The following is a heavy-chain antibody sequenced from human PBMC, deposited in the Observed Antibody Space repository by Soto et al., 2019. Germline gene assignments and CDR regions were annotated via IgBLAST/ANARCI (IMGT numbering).Heavy chain of an antibody. CDR1: GYTFTSYD. V-gene: IGHV1-8*01. Sequence: ASLKVSCKASGYTFTSYDINWVRQATGQGLEWMGWMNPNSGNTGYAQKFQGRVTMTRNTSISTAYMELSSLRSEDTAVYYCARVVEAVAGFYGMDVWGQGTTVTVSS. J-gene: IGHJ6*02. D-gene: IGHD6-19*01. CDR3: ARVVEAVAGFYGMDV. CDR2: MNPNSGNT.